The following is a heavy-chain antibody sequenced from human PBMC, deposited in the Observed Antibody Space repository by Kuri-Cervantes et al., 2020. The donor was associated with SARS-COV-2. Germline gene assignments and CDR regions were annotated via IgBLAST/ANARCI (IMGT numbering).Heavy chain of an antibody. CDR1: GFTFSSYA. V-gene: IGHV3-21*06. CDR3: VKDYYGMDV. CDR2: VTSSGDYI. Sequence: GGSLRLSCAASGFTFSSYALNWVRQAPGKGLEWVSFVTSSGDYIYYADSVKGRFTISRDNAKSALYLQMNSLRAEDTAVYYCVKDYYGMDVWGQGTTVTVSS. J-gene: IGHJ6*02.